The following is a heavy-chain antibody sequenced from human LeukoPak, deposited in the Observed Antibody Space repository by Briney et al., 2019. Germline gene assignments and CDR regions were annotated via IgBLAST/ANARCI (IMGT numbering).Heavy chain of an antibody. CDR2: INPNSGGT. CDR3: ARPGIVASTTRSRADWFDP. V-gene: IGHV1-2*02. D-gene: IGHD1-26*01. J-gene: IGHJ5*02. CDR1: GYTFTSYY. Sequence: GASVKVSCKASGYTFTSYYMHWVRQAPGQGLEWMGWINPNSGGTNHAQKFQGRVTMTRDTSISTAYMELSRLRSDDTAVYYCARPGIVASTTRSRADWFDPWGQGTLVTVSS.